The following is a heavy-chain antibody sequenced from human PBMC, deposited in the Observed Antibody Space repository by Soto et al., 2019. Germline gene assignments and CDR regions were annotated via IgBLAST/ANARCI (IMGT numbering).Heavy chain of an antibody. D-gene: IGHD4-17*01. Sequence: ASVKVSCKASGYTFTSYGSSWVRQATGQALEWMGWISAYNGNTNYAQKLQDRVTITTDRSTSTAYMELSSLRSEDSAMYYCARSRLRDYGMDVWGQGTTVTVSS. V-gene: IGHV1-18*01. CDR2: ISAYNGNT. CDR1: GYTFTSYG. CDR3: ARSRLRDYGMDV. J-gene: IGHJ6*02.